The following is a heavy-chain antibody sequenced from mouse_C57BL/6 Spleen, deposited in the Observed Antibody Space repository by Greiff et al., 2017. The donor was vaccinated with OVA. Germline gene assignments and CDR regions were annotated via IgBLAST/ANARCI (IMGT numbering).Heavy chain of an antibody. V-gene: IGHV2-2*01. CDR3: ARMSTVGATGAMDY. Sequence: VKLMESGPGLVQPSQSLSITCTVSGFSLTSYGVHWVRQSPGKGLEWLGVIWSGGSTDYNAAFISRLSISKDNSKSQVFFKMNSLQADDTAIYYCARMSTVGATGAMDYWGQGTSVTVSS. J-gene: IGHJ4*01. CDR2: IWSGGST. CDR1: GFSLTSYG. D-gene: IGHD1-1*01.